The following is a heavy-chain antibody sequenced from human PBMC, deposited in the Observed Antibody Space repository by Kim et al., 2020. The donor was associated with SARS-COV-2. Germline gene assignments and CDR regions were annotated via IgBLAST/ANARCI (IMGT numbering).Heavy chain of an antibody. CDR2: IRSSSNYI. Sequence: GGSLRLSCAASGFTFSSYSMTWVRQAPGKGLEWVSSIRSSSNYIYYADSVKGRFTISRDNAKNSLYLHMNSLRAEDTAVYYCARDLXRRXXXXVWGQGTTXXVSS. V-gene: IGHV3-21*01. CDR3: ARDLXRRXXXXV. D-gene: IGHD3-16*01. CDR1: GFTFSSYS. J-gene: IGHJ6*02.